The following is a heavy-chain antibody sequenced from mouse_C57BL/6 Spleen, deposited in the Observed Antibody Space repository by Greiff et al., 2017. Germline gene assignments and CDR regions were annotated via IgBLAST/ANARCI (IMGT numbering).Heavy chain of an antibody. V-gene: IGHV1-26*01. CDR1: GYTFTDYY. J-gene: IGHJ4*01. D-gene: IGHD2-5*01. CDR3: APRTSKRAMDY. Sequence: VQLQQSGPELVKPGASVKISCKASGYTFTDYYMNWVKQSHGKSLEWIGDINPNNGGTSYNQKFKGKATLTVDKSSSTAYMELRSLTSEDSAVYYCAPRTSKRAMDYWGQGTSVTVSS. CDR2: INPNNGGT.